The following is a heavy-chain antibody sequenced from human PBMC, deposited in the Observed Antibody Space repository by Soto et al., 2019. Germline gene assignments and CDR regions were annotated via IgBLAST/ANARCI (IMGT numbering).Heavy chain of an antibody. CDR1: GFSLSSTRMA. CDR2: IYWDDDK. V-gene: IGHV2-5*02. CDR3: AHIVVAGLGYYFDY. Sequence: QITLKESGPTLVKPTQTLTLTCAFSGFSLSSTRMAVGWIRQPPGKALEWLALIYWDDDKRYSPFLKSRLTITKDTSKNQVVLTMPNMDTVDTARYYCAHIVVAGLGYYFDYWGQGTLVTVSS. D-gene: IGHD6-19*01. J-gene: IGHJ4*02.